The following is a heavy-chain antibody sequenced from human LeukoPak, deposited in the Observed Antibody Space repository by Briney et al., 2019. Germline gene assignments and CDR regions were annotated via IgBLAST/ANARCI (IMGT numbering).Heavy chain of an antibody. Sequence: GGSLRLSWAASGFTFSSNYMGWVRQAPGKGLEWVSVTYSGRSTDYADSVKGRFTISRHNSKNTLYLQMNSLRAEDTAVYYCASARVIGIVVVTDAFDIWGQGTMVTVSS. V-gene: IGHV3-53*04. CDR2: TYSGRST. D-gene: IGHD2-21*02. CDR1: GFTFSSNY. CDR3: ASARVIGIVVVTDAFDI. J-gene: IGHJ3*02.